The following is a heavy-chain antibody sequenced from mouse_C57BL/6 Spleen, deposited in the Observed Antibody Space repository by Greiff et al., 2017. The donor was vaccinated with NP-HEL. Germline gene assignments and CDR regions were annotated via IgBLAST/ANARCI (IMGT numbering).Heavy chain of an antibody. V-gene: IGHV1-78*01. J-gene: IGHJ1*03. CDR3: ARAYGSAYWYFDV. CDR2: IYPRDGST. Sequence: VQLQQSDAELVKPGASVKISCKASGYTFTDYSIPWMKQRPEQGLEWIGYIYPRDGSTKYNEKFKGKATLTADKSSSTAYMQLNSLTSEDSAVYFCARAYGSAYWYFDVWGTGTTVTVSS. D-gene: IGHD1-1*01. CDR1: GYTFTDYS.